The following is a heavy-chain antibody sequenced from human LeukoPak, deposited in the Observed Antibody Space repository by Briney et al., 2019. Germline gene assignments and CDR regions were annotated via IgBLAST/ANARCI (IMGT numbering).Heavy chain of an antibody. J-gene: IGHJ4*02. CDR1: GGSISTYH. D-gene: IGHD5-18*01. CDR3: ARDKRHSYGRYFDP. V-gene: IGHV4-59*01. Sequence: PSETLSLTCSVSGGSISTYHWNWIRKPPGKGLEWTGYMQSSGISKYNPSLKSRVNIFVDTSKNQFVLNLRSVTAADTAVYYCARDKRHSYGRYFDPWGQGMLVTVSS. CDR2: MQSSGIS.